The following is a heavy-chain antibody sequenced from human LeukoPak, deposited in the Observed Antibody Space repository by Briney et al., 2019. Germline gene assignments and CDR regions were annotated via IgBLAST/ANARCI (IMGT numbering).Heavy chain of an antibody. CDR1: GYSFTSYW. Sequence: GASLKISCKGSGYSFTSYWINWVRQMPGKGLEWMGRIDPSDSYTNYSPSFQGHVTISADKSISTAYLQWSSLKASDTAMYYCARQAVAGSWWFDPWGQGTLVTVSS. CDR2: IDPSDSYT. CDR3: ARQAVAGSWWFDP. D-gene: IGHD6-19*01. J-gene: IGHJ5*02. V-gene: IGHV5-10-1*01.